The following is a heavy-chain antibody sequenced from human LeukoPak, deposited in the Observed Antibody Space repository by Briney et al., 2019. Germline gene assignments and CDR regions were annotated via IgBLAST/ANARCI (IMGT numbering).Heavy chain of an antibody. CDR3: ASAYCSSATCPLLTTY. J-gene: IGHJ4*02. CDR2: INPNSGGT. CDR1: GYTSTGYY. Sequence: ASVKVSCKASGYTSTGYYMHWVRQAPGQGLEWMGWINPNSGGTNYAQKFQGRVTMTRDTSISTAYMELTSLTSDDTAVYYCASAYCSSATCPLLTTYWGQGALVTVSS. V-gene: IGHV1-2*02. D-gene: IGHD2-2*01.